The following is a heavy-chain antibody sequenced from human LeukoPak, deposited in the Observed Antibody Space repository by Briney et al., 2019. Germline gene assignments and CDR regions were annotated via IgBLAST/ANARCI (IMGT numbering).Heavy chain of an antibody. V-gene: IGHV3-53*01. J-gene: IGHJ4*02. CDR2: IYSGGRT. Sequence: GGSLRLSCVASGLTVRSNYMSWVRQAPGKGLEWVSVIYSGGRTYYADAVKGRFTMSRDNSKNTVYLQMNSLRAEDTAVYYCARGQNIPAWGQGTLVTVSS. CDR3: ARGQNIPA. CDR1: GLTVRSNY. D-gene: IGHD1/OR15-1a*01.